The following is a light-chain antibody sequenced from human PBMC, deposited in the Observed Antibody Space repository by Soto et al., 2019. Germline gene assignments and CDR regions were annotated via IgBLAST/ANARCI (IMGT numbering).Light chain of an antibody. V-gene: IGKV1-5*01. J-gene: IGKJ1*01. Sequence: DIQMTQSPSTLSASVLDRVIITFLASQSIGSSLAWYQQKPGKAPKLLIFDASSLERGVPSRFSGSGSGTAFTLTIRSLQPDDFSTYYCQQYNGYSRTFGQGTKVDIK. CDR2: DAS. CDR1: QSIGSS. CDR3: QQYNGYSRT.